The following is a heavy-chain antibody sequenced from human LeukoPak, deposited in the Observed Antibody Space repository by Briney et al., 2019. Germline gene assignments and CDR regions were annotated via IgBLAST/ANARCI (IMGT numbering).Heavy chain of an antibody. J-gene: IGHJ5*02. V-gene: IGHV3-21*01. D-gene: IGHD5-24*01. CDR1: GFIFSSYN. CDR3: ARGTEMATMGSWFDP. CDR2: ISSNSDYI. Sequence: GGSLRLSCAASGFIFSSYNMNWVRQAPGKGLEWVSSISSNSDYIFYADSVEGRFTISRDNAKNSLYLQMNSLRAEDTALYYCARGTEMATMGSWFDPWGQGTLVTVSS.